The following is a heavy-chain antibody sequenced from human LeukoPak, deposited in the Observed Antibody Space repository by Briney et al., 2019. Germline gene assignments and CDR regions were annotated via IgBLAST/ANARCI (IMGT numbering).Heavy chain of an antibody. Sequence: RGESLNISCKGSGYSFTSYWIGWVRQMPGKGLEWMGIIYPGDSDTRYSPSFQGQVTISADKSISTAYLQWSSLKASDTAMYYCASQLAAAGSYFDYWGQGTLVTVSS. J-gene: IGHJ4*02. CDR1: GYSFTSYW. CDR2: IYPGDSDT. D-gene: IGHD6-13*01. V-gene: IGHV5-51*01. CDR3: ASQLAAAGSYFDY.